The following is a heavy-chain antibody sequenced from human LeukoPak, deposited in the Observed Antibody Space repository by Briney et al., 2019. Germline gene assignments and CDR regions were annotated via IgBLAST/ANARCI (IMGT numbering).Heavy chain of an antibody. D-gene: IGHD3-10*01. CDR1: GGSISSSL. CDR2: ISTGSSTI. J-gene: IGHJ4*02. V-gene: IGHV3-48*02. CDR3: ARDVERTGGTYYYGSGSPRG. Sequence: ETLSLTCTVSGGSISSSLNYWGWIRQPPGKGLEWVSYISTGSSTIYYADSVKGRFTISRDNAKNSLYLQTNSLRDEDTAVYYCARDVERTGGTYYYGSGSPRGWGQGTLVTVSS.